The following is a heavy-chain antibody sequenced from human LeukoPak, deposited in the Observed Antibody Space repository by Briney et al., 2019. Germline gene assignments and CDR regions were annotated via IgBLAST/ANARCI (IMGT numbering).Heavy chain of an antibody. D-gene: IGHD1-26*01. CDR3: ARAPQWEPMDY. CDR1: GYTFTSYY. Sequence: GASVKVSCKASGYTFTSYYMHWVRQAPGQGLEWMGIINPSGGSTSYAQKFQGRVTMTRDTSTSTVYMELSGLRSDDTAMYYCARAPQWEPMDYWGQGTLVSVSS. CDR2: INPSGGST. V-gene: IGHV1-46*01. J-gene: IGHJ4*02.